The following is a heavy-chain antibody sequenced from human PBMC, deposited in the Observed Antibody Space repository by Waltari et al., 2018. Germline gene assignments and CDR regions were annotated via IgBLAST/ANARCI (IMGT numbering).Heavy chain of an antibody. Sequence: QVQLQESGPGLVKPSQTLSLTCTVSGGSISSGGYYWSWIRQPPGKGLEWIGYIYYSGSTYYNPSLKSRVTISVDTSKNQFSLKLSSVTAADTAVYYCTRIRITIFGVVKIGDYWGQGTLVTVSS. D-gene: IGHD3-3*01. CDR3: TRIRITIFGVVKIGDY. V-gene: IGHV4-31*03. J-gene: IGHJ4*02. CDR1: GGSISSGGYY. CDR2: IYYSGST.